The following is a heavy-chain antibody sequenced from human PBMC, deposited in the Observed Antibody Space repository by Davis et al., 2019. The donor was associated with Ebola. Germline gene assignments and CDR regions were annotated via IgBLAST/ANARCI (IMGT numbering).Heavy chain of an antibody. CDR3: ARGEDFWDYMDV. CDR2: IYPGDSET. V-gene: IGHV5-51*01. J-gene: IGHJ6*03. D-gene: IGHD3-3*01. CDR1: GYNFTNYW. Sequence: GESLKISCKGFGYNFTNYWIGWVRQMPGKGLEWMGIIYPGDSETRYSPSFQGQVTISADKSINTAYLQWSSLKGSDTAMYYCARGEDFWDYMDVWGKGTTVTVSS.